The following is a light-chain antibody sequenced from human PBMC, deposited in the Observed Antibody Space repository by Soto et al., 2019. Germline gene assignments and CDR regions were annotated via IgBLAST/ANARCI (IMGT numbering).Light chain of an antibody. CDR1: GSNIGTNT. CDR2: GNN. V-gene: IGLV1-44*01. CDR3: AAWDGSLNNVL. Sequence: QSVLTQPPSASGTPGQRVTISCSGGGSNIGTNTVNWYRQLPGTAPKLLIYGNNQRPSGVPDRFSGSKSGTSASLGISGLQTEDEADYYCAAWDGSLNNVLFGGGTKLTVL. J-gene: IGLJ2*01.